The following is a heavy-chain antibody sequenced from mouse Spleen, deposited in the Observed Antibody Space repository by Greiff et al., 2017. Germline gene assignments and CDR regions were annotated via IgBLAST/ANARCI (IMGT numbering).Heavy chain of an antibody. CDR3: ARDWDVWYFDV. D-gene: IGHD4-1*01. CDR2: IYPGSGST. CDR1: GYNFTSYW. V-gene: IGHV1-55*01. Sequence: LQQPGAELVKPGTSVKLSCKASGYNFTSYWINWVKLRPGQGLEWIGDIYPGSGSTNYNEKFKSKATLTVDTSSSTAYMQLSSLASEDSALYYCARDWDVWYFDVWGAGTTVTVSS. J-gene: IGHJ1*01.